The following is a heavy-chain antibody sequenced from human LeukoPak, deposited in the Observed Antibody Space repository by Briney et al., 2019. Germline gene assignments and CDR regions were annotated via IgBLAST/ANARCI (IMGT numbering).Heavy chain of an antibody. D-gene: IGHD6-19*01. J-gene: IGHJ4*02. CDR3: ARRSSGGKEFDY. CDR1: GYSFTSYW. CDR2: MYPGDSDT. V-gene: IGHV5-51*01. Sequence: HGESLRISCKGSGYSFTSYWIAWVRQMPGKGLEWMGIMYPGDSDTRYSPSFQGQVTISADKSISTAYLQWSSLKASDTAVYYCARRSSGGKEFDYWGQGTLVTVSS.